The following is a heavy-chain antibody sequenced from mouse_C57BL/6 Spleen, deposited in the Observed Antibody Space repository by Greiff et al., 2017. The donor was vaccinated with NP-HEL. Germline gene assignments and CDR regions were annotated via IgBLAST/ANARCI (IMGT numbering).Heavy chain of an antibody. CDR1: GYTFTDYN. Sequence: EVQLQQSGPELVKPGASVKIPCKASGYTFTDYNMDWVKQSHGKSLEWIGDINPNNGGTIYNQKFKGKATLTVDKSSSTAYMELRSLTSEDTAVYYWARGRGKFSTTVFDYWGQGTTLTVSS. CDR3: ARGRGKFSTTVFDY. D-gene: IGHD1-1*01. CDR2: INPNNGGT. J-gene: IGHJ2*01. V-gene: IGHV1-18*01.